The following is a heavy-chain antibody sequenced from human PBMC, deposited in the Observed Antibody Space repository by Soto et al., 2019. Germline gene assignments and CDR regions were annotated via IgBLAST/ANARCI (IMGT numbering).Heavy chain of an antibody. CDR2: VYYTGTT. J-gene: IGHJ4*02. D-gene: IGHD4-17*01. CDR3: ARDTVLTGMFDF. CDR1: GGSIGSYH. V-gene: IGHV4-59*01. Sequence: QVLLQESGPGQLKPSEPLSLPATVSGGSIGSYHWSWVRQPPGKGLEWIASVYYTGTTNYNPSLGSRVTISIDAPENQISLKLTSVTAADTAVYYCARDTVLTGMFDFWCQGTLVTVSS.